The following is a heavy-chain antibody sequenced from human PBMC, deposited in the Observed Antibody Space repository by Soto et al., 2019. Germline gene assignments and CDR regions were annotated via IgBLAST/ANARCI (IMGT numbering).Heavy chain of an antibody. CDR1: GYTFTSYD. J-gene: IGHJ4*02. CDR3: AREQSSSWSFDY. V-gene: IGHV1-8*01. Sequence: ASVKVSCKASGYTFTSYDINLVRQATVQVLELIVWINPNIFNTCYSQKFQGRFTITMNTSIITSYIELIILISEYTAVYFCAREQSSSWSFDYWGQGTMVTVSS. CDR2: INPNIFNT. D-gene: IGHD6-13*01.